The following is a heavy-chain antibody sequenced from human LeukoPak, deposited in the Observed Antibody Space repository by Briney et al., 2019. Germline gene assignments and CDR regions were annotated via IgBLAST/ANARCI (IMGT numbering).Heavy chain of an antibody. V-gene: IGHV3-30*03. J-gene: IGHJ4*02. CDR2: ISYDGSNK. CDR1: GFTFSSYW. CDR3: ASGRGYDFWMSPRYYFDY. D-gene: IGHD3-3*01. Sequence: GGSLRLSCAASGFTFSSYWMSWVRQAPGKGLEWVAVISYDGSNKYYADSVKGRFTISRDNSKNTLYLQMNSLRAEDTAVYYCASGRGYDFWMSPRYYFDYWGQGTLVTVSS.